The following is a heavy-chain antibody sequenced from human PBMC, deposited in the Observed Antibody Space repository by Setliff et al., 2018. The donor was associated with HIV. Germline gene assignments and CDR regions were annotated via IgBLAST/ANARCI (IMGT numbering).Heavy chain of an antibody. V-gene: IGHV4-31*03. J-gene: IGHJ4*02. CDR2: IYYSGST. CDR3: ARHSPSDY. CDR1: GASISSGGYY. Sequence: SETLSLTCTVSGASISSGGYYWSWIRQHPGKGLEWIGYIYYSGSTYYNPSLKSRVSMSVDTSENQFSLKLSSVTAADTAVYYCARHSPSDYWGQGTLVTVSS.